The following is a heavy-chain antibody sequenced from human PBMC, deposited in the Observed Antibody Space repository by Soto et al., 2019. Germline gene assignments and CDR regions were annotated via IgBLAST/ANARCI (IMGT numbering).Heavy chain of an antibody. CDR3: TTSLEYCSSTSCYAAVGYYYYYYGMDV. Sequence: GGSLRLSCAASGFTFSNAWMNWVRQAPGKGLEWVGRIKSKTDGGTTDYAAPVKGRFTISRDDSKNTLYLQMNSLKTEDTAVYYCTTSLEYCSSTSCYAAVGYYYYYYGMDVWGQGTTLTVSS. J-gene: IGHJ6*02. CDR1: GFTFSNAW. D-gene: IGHD2-2*01. V-gene: IGHV3-15*07. CDR2: IKSKTDGGTT.